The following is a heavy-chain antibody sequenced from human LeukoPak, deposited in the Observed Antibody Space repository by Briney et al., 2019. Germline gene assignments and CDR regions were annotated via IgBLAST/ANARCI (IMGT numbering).Heavy chain of an antibody. CDR1: GFTVSSNY. CDR3: ARDHSSSGMDV. V-gene: IGHV3-21*01. J-gene: IGHJ6*02. Sequence: GGSLRLSCAASGFTVSSNYMSWVRQAPGKGLELVSSISSSSSYIYYADSVKGRFTISRDNAKNSLYLQMNSLRAEDTAVYYCARDHSSSGMDVWGQGTTVTVSS. CDR2: ISSSSSYI.